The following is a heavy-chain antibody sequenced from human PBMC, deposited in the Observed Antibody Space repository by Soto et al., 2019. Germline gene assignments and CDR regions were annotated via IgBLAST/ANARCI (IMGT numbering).Heavy chain of an antibody. J-gene: IGHJ4*02. CDR3: AKHYGDYVGFDY. V-gene: IGHV3-23*01. CDR1: GFSFSTYA. Sequence: GGSLRLSCAASGFSFSTYAMNWVRQAPGKGLEWVSAISRSVDSTYYADSVKGRFTISRDNSKNTLYLQMNSLRAEDTAVYYCAKHYGDYVGFDYWGQGTLVTVSS. D-gene: IGHD4-17*01. CDR2: ISRSVDST.